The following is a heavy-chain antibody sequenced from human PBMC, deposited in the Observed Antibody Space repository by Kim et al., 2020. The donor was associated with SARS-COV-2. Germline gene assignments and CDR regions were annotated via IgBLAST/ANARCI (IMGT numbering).Heavy chain of an antibody. CDR1: GFTFSSYS. J-gene: IGHJ4*02. D-gene: IGHD6-13*01. CDR3: ASTYSSSWYVGLDY. V-gene: IGHV3-48*02. CDR2: ISSSSSTI. Sequence: GGSLRLSCAASGFTFSSYSMNWVRQAPGKGLEWVSYISSSSSTIYYADSVKGRFTISRDNAKNSLYLQMNSLRDEDTAVYYCASTYSSSWYVGLDYWGQGTLVTVSS.